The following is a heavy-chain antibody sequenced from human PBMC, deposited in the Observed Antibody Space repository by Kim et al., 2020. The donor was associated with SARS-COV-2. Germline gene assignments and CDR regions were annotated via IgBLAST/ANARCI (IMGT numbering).Heavy chain of an antibody. CDR1: GYTFTSYY. Sequence: ASVKVSCKASGYTFTSYYMHWVRQAPGQGLEWMGIINPSGGSTSYAQKFQGRVTMTRDTSTSTVYMELSSLRSEDTAVYYCARDGRCSSTSCYTSDETYYYYGMDVWGQGTTVTVSS. V-gene: IGHV1-46*01. D-gene: IGHD2-2*01. CDR2: INPSGGST. CDR3: ARDGRCSSTSCYTSDETYYYYGMDV. J-gene: IGHJ6*02.